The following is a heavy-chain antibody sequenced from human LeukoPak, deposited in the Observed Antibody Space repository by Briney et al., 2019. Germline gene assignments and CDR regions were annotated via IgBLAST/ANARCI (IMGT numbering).Heavy chain of an antibody. J-gene: IGHJ5*02. CDR1: GFTFSSSS. Sequence: GGSLRLSCVASGFTFSSSSMNWVRQAPGKGLGWVSYISISSTTIYYADSVKGRFTISRDNAKNSLYLQMNSLRDEDTAVYYCARGGWSHDSWGQGTLVTVSS. V-gene: IGHV3-48*02. D-gene: IGHD6-19*01. CDR2: ISISSTTI. CDR3: ARGGWSHDS.